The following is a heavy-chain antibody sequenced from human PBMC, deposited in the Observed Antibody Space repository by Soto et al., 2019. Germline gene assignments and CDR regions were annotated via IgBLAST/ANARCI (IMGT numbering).Heavy chain of an antibody. CDR2: INPSGGST. V-gene: IGHV1-46*01. D-gene: IGHD6-13*01. CDR3: AREMPSTAAAYFYYGLNV. J-gene: IGHJ6*02. CDR1: GYTFTSYY. Sequence: GASVKVSCKASGYTFTSYYMHWVRQAPGQGLEWMGIINPSGGSTSYAQKFQGRVTMTRDTSTSTVYMELSSLRSEDTAVYYCAREMPSTAAAYFYYGLNVWGQGTSVTVSS.